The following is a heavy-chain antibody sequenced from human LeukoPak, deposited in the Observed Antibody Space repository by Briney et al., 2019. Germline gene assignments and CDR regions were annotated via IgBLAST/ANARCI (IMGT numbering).Heavy chain of an antibody. CDR1: GYSFTSYW. J-gene: IGHJ6*02. CDR2: IYPGDSDT. Sequence: GESLKISCKGSGYSFTSYWIGWVRQMSGKGLEWMGIIYPGDSDTRYSPSFQGQVTISADKSISTAYLQWSSLKASDTAMYYCARLYSSLIPYYYYGMDVWGQGTTVTVSS. V-gene: IGHV5-51*01. CDR3: ARLYSSLIPYYYYGMDV. D-gene: IGHD6-13*01.